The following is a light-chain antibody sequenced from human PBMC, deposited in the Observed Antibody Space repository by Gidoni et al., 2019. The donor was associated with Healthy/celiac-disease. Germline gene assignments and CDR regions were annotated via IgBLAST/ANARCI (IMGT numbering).Light chain of an antibody. CDR3: QQYYSYPS. CDR2: AAS. V-gene: IGKV1-8*01. J-gene: IGKJ3*01. CDR1: QGISSY. Sequence: AIRMTQSPSSLSASTGDRVTITCRASQGISSYLAWYQQKPGKAPKLLIYAASTLQSGVPSRFSGRGSGTDFTLTISCLQSEDFATYYCQQYYSYPSFXPXTKVDIK.